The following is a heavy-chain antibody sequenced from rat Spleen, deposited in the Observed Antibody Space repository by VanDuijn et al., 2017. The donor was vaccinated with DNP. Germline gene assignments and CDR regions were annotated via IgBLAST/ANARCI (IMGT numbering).Heavy chain of an antibody. CDR3: VRWNSGHFDY. D-gene: IGHD4-3*01. Sequence: EVQLVESGGDLVQPGRSLKLSCAASGFTFSNFPMAWVRQAPTKGLEWVATISASGGSTYYRDSVKGRFAISRDNAKSTLYLQMNSLRSEDMATYYCVRWNSGHFDYWGQGVMVTVSS. CDR1: GFTFSNFP. V-gene: IGHV5-46*01. CDR2: ISASGGST. J-gene: IGHJ2*01.